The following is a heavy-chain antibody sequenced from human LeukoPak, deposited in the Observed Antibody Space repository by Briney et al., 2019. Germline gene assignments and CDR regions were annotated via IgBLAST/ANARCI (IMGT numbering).Heavy chain of an antibody. Sequence: PSETLSLTCAVSGGSISSSNWWSWVRQPPGKGLEWIGEIYHSGSTNYNPSLKSRVTISVDKSKNQFSLKLSSVTAADTAVYYCASSTSVVAATGDYWGQGTLVTVSS. CDR2: IYHSGST. CDR1: GGSISSSNW. V-gene: IGHV4-4*02. J-gene: IGHJ4*02. CDR3: ASSTSVVAATGDY. D-gene: IGHD2-15*01.